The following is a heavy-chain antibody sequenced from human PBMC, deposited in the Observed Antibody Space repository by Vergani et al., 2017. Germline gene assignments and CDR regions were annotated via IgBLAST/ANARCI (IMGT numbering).Heavy chain of an antibody. CDR1: GFTSAGYA. CDR3: AKDLGTSSGGGWFDT. D-gene: IGHD6-6*01. J-gene: IGHJ5*02. V-gene: IGHV3-9*02. Sequence: EVQLEESGGGLVLPGRSLRLSCVASGFTSAGYAMHWVRQAPGKGLVWVSGISWNSNSIGYADSVKGRLTISRDNAKNSLYLQMNSLRAEDTALYYCAKDLGTSSGGGWFDTWGQGTLGTVSS. CDR2: ISWNSNSI.